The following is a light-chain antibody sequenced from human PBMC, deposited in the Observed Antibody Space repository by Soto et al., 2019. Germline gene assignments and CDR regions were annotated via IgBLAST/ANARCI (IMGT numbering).Light chain of an antibody. J-gene: IGKJ1*01. CDR3: QQRSIWPWT. CDR1: QSVSTF. CDR2: DAS. Sequence: EIVLTQSPATLSLSPGERATLSCRASQSVSTFLAWYQQRTGQAPRLLIYDASNRATGIPARFRGSGSGTVFTLTISSLEPEDFAFYYCQQRSIWPWTFGQGTKVDIK. V-gene: IGKV3-11*01.